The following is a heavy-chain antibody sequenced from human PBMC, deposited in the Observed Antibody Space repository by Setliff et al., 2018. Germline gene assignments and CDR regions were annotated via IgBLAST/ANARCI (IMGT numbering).Heavy chain of an antibody. CDR3: ARDVGMTTATMDRFQD. D-gene: IGHD4-4*01. CDR1: GGSFSNYY. CDR2: INHSGST. Sequence: SETLSLTCVVYGGSFSNYYWSWIRQPPGKGLEWIGEINHSGSTNYNPSLKSRVTISVDTSKNQFSLKLTSVTAADTAIYYCARDVGMTTATMDRFQDWGHGTLVTVS. J-gene: IGHJ1*01. V-gene: IGHV4-34*01.